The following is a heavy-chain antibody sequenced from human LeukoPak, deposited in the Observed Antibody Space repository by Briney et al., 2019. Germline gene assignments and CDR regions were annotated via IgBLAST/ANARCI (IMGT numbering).Heavy chain of an antibody. CDR1: GYTLTSYG. CDR2: ISAYNGNT. J-gene: IGHJ4*02. CDR3: ARESVDYYDPQQYYFDY. Sequence: ASVKVSRKASGYTLTSYGISWVRQAPGQGLEWMGWISAYNGNTSYAQKLQGRVTMTTDTSTSTAYMDLRSLRSDDTAGYYCARESVDYYDPQQYYFDYWGQGTLVTVSS. D-gene: IGHD3-22*01. V-gene: IGHV1-18*01.